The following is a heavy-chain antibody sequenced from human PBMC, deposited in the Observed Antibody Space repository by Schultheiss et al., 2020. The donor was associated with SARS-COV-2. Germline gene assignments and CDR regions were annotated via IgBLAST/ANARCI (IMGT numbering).Heavy chain of an antibody. V-gene: IGHV3-30-3*01. D-gene: IGHD1-1*01. J-gene: IGHJ6*03. Sequence: GGSLRLSCAASGFTFSSYAMHWVRQAPGKGLEWVAVISYDGSNKYYADSVKGRFTISRDNAKNSLYLQMNSLRAEDTAVYYCARLRVPPGVFYYYYYMDVWGKGTTVTVSS. CDR3: ARLRVPPGVFYYYYYMDV. CDR2: ISYDGSNK. CDR1: GFTFSSYA.